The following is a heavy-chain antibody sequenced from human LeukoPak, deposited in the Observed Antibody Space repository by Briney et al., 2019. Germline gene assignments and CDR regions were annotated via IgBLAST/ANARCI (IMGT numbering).Heavy chain of an antibody. CDR3: ARGGSYVHY. CDR2: INSGGSAI. CDR1: GFTFSSYG. D-gene: IGHD1-26*01. J-gene: IGHJ4*02. V-gene: IGHV3-48*04. Sequence: PGRSLRLSCAASGFTFSSYGMHWVRQAPGKGLEWVSYINSGGSAIYYADSVEGRFTISRDNAKNSLYLQMNSLRADDTAVYYCARGGSYVHYWGQGTLVTVSS.